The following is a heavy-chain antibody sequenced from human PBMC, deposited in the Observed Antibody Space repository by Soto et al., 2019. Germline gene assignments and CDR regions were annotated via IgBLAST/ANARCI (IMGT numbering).Heavy chain of an antibody. CDR1: GGSFSGYY. J-gene: IGHJ4*02. Sequence: SETLSLTCAVYGGSFSGYYWSWIRQPPGKGLEWIGEINHSGSTNYNPSLKSRVTISVDTSKNQFSLKLSSVTAADTAVYYCARGAVSEPADYFDYWGQGTLVTVSS. CDR2: INHSGST. CDR3: ARGAVSEPADYFDY. V-gene: IGHV4-34*01. D-gene: IGHD3-3*02.